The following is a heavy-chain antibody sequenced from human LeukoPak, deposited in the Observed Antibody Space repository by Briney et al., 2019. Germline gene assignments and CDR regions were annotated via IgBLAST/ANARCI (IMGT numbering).Heavy chain of an antibody. D-gene: IGHD3-22*01. J-gene: IGHJ3*02. CDR3: ARDIPYYYDSSGFDAFDI. V-gene: IGHV4-4*07. Sequence: PSETLSLTCTVSGGSISSYYWSWIRQPAGKGLEWTGRIYTSGSTNYNPSLKSRVTMSVDTSKNQFSLKLSSVTAADTAVYYCARDIPYYYDSSGFDAFDIWGQGTMVTVSS. CDR1: GGSISSYY. CDR2: IYTSGST.